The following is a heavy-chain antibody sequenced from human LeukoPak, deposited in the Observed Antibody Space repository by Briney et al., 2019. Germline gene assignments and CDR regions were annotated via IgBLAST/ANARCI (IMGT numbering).Heavy chain of an antibody. D-gene: IGHD3-22*01. CDR3: ARALYSDSSGYYPGLDH. Sequence: ASVKVSCKASGYTFNSYGFSWVRQAPGQGLEWVGWISNYNGDTRYAQKFQGRVTMTTDTSTRTSNMELRNLGSDDTAVYYCARALYSDSSGYYPGLDHWGQGTLVTVSS. V-gene: IGHV1-18*01. J-gene: IGHJ4*02. CDR2: ISNYNGDT. CDR1: GYTFNSYG.